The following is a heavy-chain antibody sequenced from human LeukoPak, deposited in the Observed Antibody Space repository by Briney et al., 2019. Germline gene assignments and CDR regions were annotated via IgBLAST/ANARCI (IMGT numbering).Heavy chain of an antibody. Sequence: PGGSLRLSCVASGFIFNKHAMSWVRQAPGKGLEWVSGLSGSGSSTDYADSVKGRFTVSRDNSKNTLYLQMNSLKTEDTAVYYCTTARGSDLQYFQHWGQGTLVTVSS. CDR3: TTARGSDLQYFQH. V-gene: IGHV3-23*01. D-gene: IGHD1-26*01. J-gene: IGHJ1*01. CDR1: GFIFNKHA. CDR2: LSGSGSST.